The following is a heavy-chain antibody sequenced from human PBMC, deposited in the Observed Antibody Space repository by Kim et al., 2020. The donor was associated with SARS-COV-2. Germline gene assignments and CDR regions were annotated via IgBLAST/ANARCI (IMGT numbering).Heavy chain of an antibody. D-gene: IGHD5-12*01. V-gene: IGHV3-33*01. CDR2: IWYDGSNK. CDR3: ARGAWTLRVIGKDGMDV. Sequence: GGSLRLSCAASGFTFSSYGMHWVRQAPGKGLEWVAVIWYDGSNKYYADSVKGRFTISRDNAKNTLYLQMNSLRAEDTAVYYCARGAWTLRVIGKDGMDVWGQGTTVTVSS. CDR1: GFTFSSYG. J-gene: IGHJ6*02.